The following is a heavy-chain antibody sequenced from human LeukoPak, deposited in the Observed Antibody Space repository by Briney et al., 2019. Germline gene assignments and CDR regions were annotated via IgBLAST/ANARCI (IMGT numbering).Heavy chain of an antibody. CDR3: ARAPEMVNSGSFYFDY. CDR2: INHSGST. CDR1: GGSISSGNYY. J-gene: IGHJ4*02. Sequence: SETLSLTCTVSGGSISSGNYYWNWIRQPAGKGLEWIGEINHSGSTNYNPSLKSRVTISVDTSKNQFSLKLSSVTAADTAVYYCARAPEMVNSGSFYFDYWGQGTLVTVSS. D-gene: IGHD1-26*01. V-gene: IGHV4-61*10.